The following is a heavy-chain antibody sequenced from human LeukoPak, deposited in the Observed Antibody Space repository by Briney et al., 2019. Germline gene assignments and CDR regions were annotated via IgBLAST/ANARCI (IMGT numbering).Heavy chain of an antibody. V-gene: IGHV3-7*01. CDR2: IKQDGSEK. J-gene: IGHJ6*02. CDR1: GFTFSGYW. CDR3: ARPTYYDILTGAHYYYGMDV. Sequence: GGSLRLSCAASGFTFSGYWMSWVRQAPGKGLEWVANIKQDGSEKYYVDSVKGRFTISRDNAKNSLYLQMNSLRAEDTAVYYCARPTYYDILTGAHYYYGMDVWGQGTTVTVSS. D-gene: IGHD3-9*01.